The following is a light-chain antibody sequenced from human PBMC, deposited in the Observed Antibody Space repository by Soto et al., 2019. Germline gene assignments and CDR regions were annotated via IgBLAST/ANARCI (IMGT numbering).Light chain of an antibody. J-gene: IGKJ4*01. CDR1: EDIISY. CDR2: GAT. V-gene: IGKV1-39*01. CDR3: QQSHNAPLT. Sequence: DIRMTQSPSSLSASVGDRVTLTCRASEDIISYLNWYQHKPGRAPTVLVYGATNLPSGVPSRFSGSGSGTEFTVTISSLQPEDFATCYCQQSHNAPLTFGGGNKVE.